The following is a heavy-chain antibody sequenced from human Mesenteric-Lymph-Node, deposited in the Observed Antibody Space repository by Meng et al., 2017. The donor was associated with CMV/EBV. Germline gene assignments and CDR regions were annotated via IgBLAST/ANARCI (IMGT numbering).Heavy chain of an antibody. CDR2: ISSSSSYI. J-gene: IGHJ6*02. D-gene: IGHD3-22*01. CDR3: ARGATVITMIVVVIEDYYYYGMDV. V-gene: IGHV3-21*01. CDR1: GFTFSSYS. Sequence: GESLKISCAASGFTFSSYSMNWVRQAPGKGLEWVSSISSSSSYIYYADSVKGRFTISRDNAKNSLYLQMNSLRAEDTAVYYCARGATVITMIVVVIEDYYYYGMDVWGQGTTVTVSS.